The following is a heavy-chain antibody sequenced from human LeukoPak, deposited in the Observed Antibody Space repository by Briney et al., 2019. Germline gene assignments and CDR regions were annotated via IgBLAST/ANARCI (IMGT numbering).Heavy chain of an antibody. V-gene: IGHV3-21*01. J-gene: IGHJ3*02. CDR3: ARAQEQWLTIGWNAFDI. CDR1: GFTFSSYS. Sequence: KTGGSLRLSCAASGFTFSSYSMNWVRQAPGKGLEWVSSISSSSSYIYYADSVKGRFTISRDNAKNSLYLQMNSLRAEDTAVYYCARAQEQWLTIGWNAFDIWGQGTMVTVSS. D-gene: IGHD6-19*01. CDR2: ISSSSSYI.